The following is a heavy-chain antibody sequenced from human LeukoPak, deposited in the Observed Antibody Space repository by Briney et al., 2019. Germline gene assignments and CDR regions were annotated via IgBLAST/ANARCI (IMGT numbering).Heavy chain of an antibody. V-gene: IGHV4-59*08. J-gene: IGHJ4*02. D-gene: IGHD3-22*01. CDR2: VYYTGST. Sequence: SDTLSLTCIAPGGSISYYYRTWIRQPPGKALEWIGHVYYTGSTNYNPSLKSRIPISVDTYNNQFYLKLSSVTAADTDFYYCARSDTTGYWYDKWGQGTLVTVSS. CDR1: GGSISYYY. CDR3: ARSDTTGYWYDK.